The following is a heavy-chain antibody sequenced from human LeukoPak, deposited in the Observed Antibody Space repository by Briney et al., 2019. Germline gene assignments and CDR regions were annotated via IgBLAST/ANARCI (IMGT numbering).Heavy chain of an antibody. CDR2: ISGIGDKT. CDR3: AKDTTAWWYHRAYMNV. D-gene: IGHD2-15*01. Sequence: GGSLRLSCAASGFSLSTYALSWVRQAPGGGLEWVAAISGIGDKTYHADSVKGRLTISKDNSENRLSLQMDSLRAEDTAVYFCAKDTTAWWYHRAYMNVWGKGTTVTVSS. J-gene: IGHJ6*03. CDR1: GFSLSTYA. V-gene: IGHV3-23*01.